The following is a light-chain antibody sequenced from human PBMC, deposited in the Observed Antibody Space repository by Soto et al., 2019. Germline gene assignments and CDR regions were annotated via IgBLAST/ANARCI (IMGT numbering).Light chain of an antibody. CDR1: QSLLYSNGYNY. V-gene: IGKV2-28*01. Sequence: IVMAQYPLSLPVTPGEPASISCRSSQSLLYSNGYNYLDWYLQKPGQSPQLLIYLGSNRASGVPDRLSGSGSGTDFTLKISRVEAEDVGVYYCMQALQVPHTFGQGTKLEIK. J-gene: IGKJ2*01. CDR2: LGS. CDR3: MQALQVPHT.